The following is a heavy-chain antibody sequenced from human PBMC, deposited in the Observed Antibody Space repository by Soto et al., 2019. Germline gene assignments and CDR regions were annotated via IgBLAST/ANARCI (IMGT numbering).Heavy chain of an antibody. CDR2: TIPVFNTA. D-gene: IGHD3-10*01. CDR1: GGTLSDHG. J-gene: IGHJ3*02. Sequence: QVQLEQSGAEVKKPGSSVKVSCKASGGTLSDHGVAWLRQAPGHGLEWMRGTIPVFNTAKYAQKFHGRVTVTADKFTNIAYMELSSLRYEDTAFYFCARGVYGSGNYYSGPSAFDIWGQGTMVIVSS. CDR3: ARGVYGSGNYYSGPSAFDI. V-gene: IGHV1-69*06.